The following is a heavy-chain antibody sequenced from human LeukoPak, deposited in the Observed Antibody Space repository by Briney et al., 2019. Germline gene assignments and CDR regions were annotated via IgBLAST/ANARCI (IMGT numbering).Heavy chain of an antibody. V-gene: IGHV4-59*01. D-gene: IGHD4-17*01. Sequence: SETLSLTCTVSGGSISSYYWSWIRQPPGKGLEWIGYIYYSGSTNYNPSLKSRVTISVDTSKNQFSLKLSSVTAADTAVYYCAREVRSWTVTTGRFDYWGQGTLVTVSS. J-gene: IGHJ4*02. CDR3: AREVRSWTVTTGRFDY. CDR2: IYYSGST. CDR1: GGSISSYY.